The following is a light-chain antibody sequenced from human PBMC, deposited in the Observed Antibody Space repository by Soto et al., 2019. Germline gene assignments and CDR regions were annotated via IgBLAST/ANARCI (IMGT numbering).Light chain of an antibody. CDR1: NSDVGRYDY. V-gene: IGLV2-14*01. CDR3: SSYAAGSSYV. J-gene: IGLJ7*01. CDR2: EVT. Sequence: QPVLTQPASVSGSPGQSITISCTGTNSDVGRYDYVSWYQQYPGKAPKLMIYEVTNRPSGVSDRFSGSKSGNTASLTISGLQAEDEADYYCSSYAAGSSYVFGTGTQLTVL.